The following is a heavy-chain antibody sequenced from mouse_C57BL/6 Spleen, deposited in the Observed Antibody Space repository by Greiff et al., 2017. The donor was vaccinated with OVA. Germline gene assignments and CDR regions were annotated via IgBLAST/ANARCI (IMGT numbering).Heavy chain of an antibody. J-gene: IGHJ3*01. CDR2: IYPGDGAT. V-gene: IGHV1-82*01. D-gene: IGHD3-2*02. CDR3: ARATAQATFAWLAY. Sequence: QVQLKESGPELVKPGASVKISCTASGYAFSSSWVNWVKQRPGKGLEWIGRIYPGDGATNYNGKFKGKGTLTADKSSSTDYMQLSSLTSEVTAVYFCARATAQATFAWLAYWGQGTLVTVSA. CDR1: GYAFSSSW.